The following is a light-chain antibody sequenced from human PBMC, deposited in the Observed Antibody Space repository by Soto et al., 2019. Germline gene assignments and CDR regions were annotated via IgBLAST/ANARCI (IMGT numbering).Light chain of an antibody. J-gene: IGKJ5*01. V-gene: IGKV3-15*01. CDR2: DAS. CDR3: QQYNNWPIT. Sequence: EIVMTQSQATLSVSPVERATLPCRASQSVSSNLAWYQQKPGQTPRLLIYDASTRATGIPARFSGSGSGTEFTLTISSLQSEDFAVYYCQQYNNWPITFGQGTRLEIK. CDR1: QSVSSN.